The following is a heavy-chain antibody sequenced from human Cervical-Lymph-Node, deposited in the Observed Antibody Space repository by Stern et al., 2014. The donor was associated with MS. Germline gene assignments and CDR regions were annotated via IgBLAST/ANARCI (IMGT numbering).Heavy chain of an antibody. J-gene: IGHJ3*02. CDR3: ATSTASYAFDI. CDR1: GLTFSSSV. Sequence: VQLEESGGGVVQPGRSLRLSCVASGLTFSSSVMHWVRQAPGKGLEWVAVVWNDGSKEHFTGSVMGRFSTTRDTAKNTLHLQMSSLRAEDTAVYFCATSTASYAFDIWGQGTLVTVSS. V-gene: IGHV3-33*01. CDR2: VWNDGSKE. D-gene: IGHD2/OR15-2a*01.